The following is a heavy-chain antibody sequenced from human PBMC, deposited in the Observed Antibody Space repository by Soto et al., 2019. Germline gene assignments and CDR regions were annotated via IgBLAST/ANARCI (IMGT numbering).Heavy chain of an antibody. D-gene: IGHD3-3*01. CDR3: ARDMAIFGVVTPMDV. V-gene: IGHV3-30-3*01. CDR1: GSTFSSYA. Sequence: GSLRLSCAASGSTFSSYAMHWVRQAPGKGLEWVAVISYDGSNKYYADSVKGRFIISRDNSKNTLYLQMNSLRAEDTAVYYCARDMAIFGVVTPMDVWGQGTTVTVSS. CDR2: ISYDGSNK. J-gene: IGHJ6*02.